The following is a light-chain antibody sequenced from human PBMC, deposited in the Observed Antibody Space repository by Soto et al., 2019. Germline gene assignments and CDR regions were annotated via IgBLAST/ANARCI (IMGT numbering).Light chain of an antibody. V-gene: IGKV1-39*01. CDR3: QQSNSITWT. J-gene: IGKJ1*01. CDR1: QGISTY. CDR2: AAS. Sequence: IHMTQSASSLSASVGCRATITCRASQGISTYLNWYQQKQGKAPKVLIYAASSLQSGVPSRFSGSGYETDVNLTISSLQTEDFATYSCQQSNSITWTFGQGTKVDIK.